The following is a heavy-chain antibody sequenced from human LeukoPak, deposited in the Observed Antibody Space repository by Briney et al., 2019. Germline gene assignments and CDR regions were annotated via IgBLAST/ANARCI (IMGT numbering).Heavy chain of an antibody. V-gene: IGHV3-7*01. Sequence: GGSLRLSCAASGFTFSSYWMSWVRQAPGKGLEWVANIKKDGSEKYYVDSVKGRFTISRDDAKTSLYLQMNSLRAEDTAVYYCARDLSGVTGYTYGRGIDYWGQGTLVTVSS. J-gene: IGHJ4*02. CDR3: ARDLSGVTGYTYGRGIDY. CDR1: GFTFSSYW. CDR2: IKKDGSEK. D-gene: IGHD5-18*01.